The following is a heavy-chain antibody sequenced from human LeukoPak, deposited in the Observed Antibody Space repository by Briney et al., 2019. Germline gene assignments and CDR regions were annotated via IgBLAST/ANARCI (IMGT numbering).Heavy chain of an antibody. CDR2: ISGSGGST. D-gene: IGHD3-3*01. CDR3: AREADFWSGYSTRVFDY. J-gene: IGHJ4*02. V-gene: IGHV3-23*01. Sequence: GGSLRLSCAASGFTFSSYAMSWVRQAPGKGLEWVSAISGSGGSTYYADSVKGRFTISRDNSKNTLYLQMNSLRAEDTAVYYCAREADFWSGYSTRVFDYWGQGTLVTVSS. CDR1: GFTFSSYA.